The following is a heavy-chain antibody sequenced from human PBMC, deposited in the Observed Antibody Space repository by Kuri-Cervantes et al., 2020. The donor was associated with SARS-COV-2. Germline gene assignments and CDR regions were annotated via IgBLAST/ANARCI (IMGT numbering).Heavy chain of an antibody. V-gene: IGHV1-3*01. J-gene: IGHJ4*02. CDR1: GYTFTSYA. D-gene: IGHD2-15*01. Sequence: ASVKVSCKASGYTFTSYAMHWVRQAPGQRLEWMGWINAGNGNTKYSQKFQGRVTITRDTSASTAYMELSSLRSEDTAVYNCATTSGYCSGGSCHGNYWGQGTLVTVSS. CDR2: INAGNGNT. CDR3: ATTSGYCSGGSCHGNY.